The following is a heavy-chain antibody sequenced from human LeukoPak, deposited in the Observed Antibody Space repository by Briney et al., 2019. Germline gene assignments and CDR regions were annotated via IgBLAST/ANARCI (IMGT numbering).Heavy chain of an antibody. V-gene: IGHV3-7*01. D-gene: IGHD5-24*01. J-gene: IGHJ3*02. Sequence: GGSLRLSCAVSGFTFSSYWMSWVRQAPGKGLEWVANIKQDGSDKYYVDSVRGRFTVSRDNAKNSAFLQMNSLRAEDTAIYYCATISAQTFDIWGQGTLVSVSS. CDR3: ATISAQTFDI. CDR1: GFTFSSYW. CDR2: IKQDGSDK.